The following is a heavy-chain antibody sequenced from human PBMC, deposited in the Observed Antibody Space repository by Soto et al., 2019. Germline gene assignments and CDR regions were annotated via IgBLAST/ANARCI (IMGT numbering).Heavy chain of an antibody. V-gene: IGHV1-18*01. Sequence: QVQLVQSGAEVKKPGASVKVSCKASGYTFTSYGITWVRQAPGQGLEWMGWISAYNGNTNYAQKLRGRVNMTTDTATSTAYVNLRSRRTDDTAVYYCARDSPPPREWGQGTLVTVSS. CDR3: ARDSPPPRE. CDR2: ISAYNGNT. CDR1: GYTFTSYG. J-gene: IGHJ4*02.